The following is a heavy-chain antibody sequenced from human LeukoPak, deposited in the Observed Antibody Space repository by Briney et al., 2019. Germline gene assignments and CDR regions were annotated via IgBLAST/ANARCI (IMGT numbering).Heavy chain of an antibody. CDR2: IYYRGSA. J-gene: IGHJ4*02. CDR1: CGSISIYY. V-gene: IGHV4-59*01. Sequence: SETLSLTCTVSCGSISIYYWSWIRQPPGKGLEWIGYIYYRGSATYNPSLKSRVTISVDTSKKQFSLKLSSVTAADTAVYYCARGLTIFGVVSRNYWGQGTLVTVSS. D-gene: IGHD3-3*01. CDR3: ARGLTIFGVVSRNY.